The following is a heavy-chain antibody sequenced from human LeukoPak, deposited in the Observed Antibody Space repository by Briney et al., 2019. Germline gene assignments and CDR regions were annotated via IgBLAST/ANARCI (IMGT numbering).Heavy chain of an antibody. V-gene: IGHV3-11*04. CDR3: AKEFRVWFIDP. Sequence: GGTLRLSCAASGFTFSDYYMSWIRQAPGKGREWVSYISSSGSTIYYADSVKGRFTNSRDNAKNTLYLQMNSLRAEDTAVYYCAKEFRVWFIDPWGQGTLVTVSS. D-gene: IGHD3-10*01. CDR2: ISSSGSTI. CDR1: GFTFSDYY. J-gene: IGHJ5*02.